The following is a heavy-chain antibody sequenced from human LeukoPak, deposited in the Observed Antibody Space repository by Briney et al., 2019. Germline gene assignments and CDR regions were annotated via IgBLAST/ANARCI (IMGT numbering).Heavy chain of an antibody. Sequence: GGSLRLSCAASGFTFSDYYMSWIRQAPGKGLEWVSYISSSGSTIYYADSVKGRFTISRDNSKNTLYLQMNSLRAEDTAVYYCAKRIQSAMATGYWGQGTLVTVSS. J-gene: IGHJ4*02. CDR2: ISSSGSTI. D-gene: IGHD5-18*01. CDR3: AKRIQSAMATGY. V-gene: IGHV3-11*01. CDR1: GFTFSDYY.